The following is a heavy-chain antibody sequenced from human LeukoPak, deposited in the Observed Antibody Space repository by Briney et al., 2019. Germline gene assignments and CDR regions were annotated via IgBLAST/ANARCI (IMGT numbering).Heavy chain of an antibody. CDR2: IYSGGST. Sequence: PGGSLRLSCAASGLTVSSNCMSWVRQAPGKGLEWVSFIYSGGSTYYTDSVKGRFTISRDNSKNTLYLQMNSLRAEDTAVYYCASSKSGYSYGFEPWGQGTLVTVSS. D-gene: IGHD5-18*01. CDR1: GLTVSSNC. V-gene: IGHV3-53*01. CDR3: ASSKSGYSYGFEP. J-gene: IGHJ5*02.